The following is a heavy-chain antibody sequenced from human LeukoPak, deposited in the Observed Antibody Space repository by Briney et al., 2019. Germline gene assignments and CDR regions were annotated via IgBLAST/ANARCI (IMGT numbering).Heavy chain of an antibody. Sequence: PGGSLRLSCAASGFTFSTFGMHWVRRAPGKGLEWLTSIWPDGSNQYYADSVKGRLTISRDNAKNSLFLQMNSLRADDTTVYYCTRDGCSGWCHDYWGQGTLVTVSS. D-gene: IGHD6-19*01. CDR1: GFTFSTFG. V-gene: IGHV3-33*01. CDR2: IWPDGSNQ. J-gene: IGHJ4*02. CDR3: TRDGCSGWCHDY.